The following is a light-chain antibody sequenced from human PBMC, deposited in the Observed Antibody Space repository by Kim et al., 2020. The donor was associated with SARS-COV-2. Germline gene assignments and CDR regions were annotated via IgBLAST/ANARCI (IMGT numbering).Light chain of an antibody. CDR2: QDV. V-gene: IGLV3-1*01. CDR1: ELGDKY. CDR3: QAWDSSTAV. J-gene: IGLJ2*01. Sequence: SYELTQPPSVSVSPGQTASITCSGDELGDKYASWYQQRPGQSPVLVIYQDVKRPSGIPERFSGSNSGNTATLTISGTQAMDEADYYCQAWDSSTAVFGGGTQLTVL.